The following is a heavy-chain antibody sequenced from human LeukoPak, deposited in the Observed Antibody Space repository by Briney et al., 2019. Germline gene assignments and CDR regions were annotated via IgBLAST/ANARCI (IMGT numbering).Heavy chain of an antibody. J-gene: IGHJ6*02. CDR3: ARVAVVGGVGYYYYGMDV. CDR1: GGSISNGDYY. D-gene: IGHD2-15*01. CDR2: IYYSGST. Sequence: SETLSLTCTVSGGSISNGDYYWNWIRQPPGEGLEWLGYIYYSGSTYYNPSLRSRVTISVDTSKNQFSLKLSSVTAADTAVYYCARVAVVGGVGYYYYGMDVWGQGTTVTVSS. V-gene: IGHV4-30-4*01.